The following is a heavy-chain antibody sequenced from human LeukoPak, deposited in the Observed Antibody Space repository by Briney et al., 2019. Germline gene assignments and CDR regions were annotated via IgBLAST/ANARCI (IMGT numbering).Heavy chain of an antibody. CDR3: ARDLADDSSGCYYYYGMDV. V-gene: IGHV3-66*01. CDR2: IYSGGST. D-gene: IGHD3-22*01. Sequence: GGSLRLSCAASGFTVSGNYMSWVRQAPGKGLEWVSVIYSGGSTYYADSVKGRFTISRDNSKNTLYLQMNSLRAEDTAVYYCARDLADDSSGCYYYYGMDVWGQGTTVTVSS. CDR1: GFTVSGNY. J-gene: IGHJ6*02.